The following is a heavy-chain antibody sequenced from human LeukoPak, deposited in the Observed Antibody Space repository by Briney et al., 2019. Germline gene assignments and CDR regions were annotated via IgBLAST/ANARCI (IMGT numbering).Heavy chain of an antibody. J-gene: IGHJ4*02. D-gene: IGHD6-13*01. CDR1: GYAFTSYA. CDR3: ARMYSSSWYWGGYFDY. Sequence: GASVKVSCKASGYAFTSYAMHWVRQAPGQRPEWMGWINAGNGNTKYSQKFQGRVTVARDTSASTAYMELSSLRSEDTAVYYCARMYSSSWYWGGYFDYWGQGTLVTVSS. V-gene: IGHV1-3*01. CDR2: INAGNGNT.